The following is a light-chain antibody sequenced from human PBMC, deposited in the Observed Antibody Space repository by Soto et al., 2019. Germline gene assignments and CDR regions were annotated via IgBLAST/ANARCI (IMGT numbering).Light chain of an antibody. V-gene: IGLV2-14*01. CDR3: TSYTSTTTLYV. CDR2: EVR. Sequence: QSVLTQPASVSGSPGQSITIPCTGTSSDVGDYNYVSWYQQHPGKAPKLMIYEVRNRPSGVSNRFSDSKSGNTASLRISGLQAEDEADYYCTSYTSTTTLYVFGTGTKVTVL. J-gene: IGLJ1*01. CDR1: SSDVGDYNY.